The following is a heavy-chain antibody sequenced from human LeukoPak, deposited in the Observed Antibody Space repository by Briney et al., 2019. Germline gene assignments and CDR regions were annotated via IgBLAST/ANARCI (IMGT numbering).Heavy chain of an antibody. CDR3: ARDPEGDDDGFDL. CDR1: GFTFSSYS. D-gene: IGHD1-1*01. J-gene: IGHJ3*01. Sequence: GGSLRLSCAASGFTFSSYSMNWVRQAPGKGLEWVSSISSSSSYIYYADSVKGRFTISRDNAKNSLYLQMNSLRAEDTAVYYCARDPEGDDDGFDLWGQGTMVTVSS. CDR2: ISSSSSYI. V-gene: IGHV3-21*01.